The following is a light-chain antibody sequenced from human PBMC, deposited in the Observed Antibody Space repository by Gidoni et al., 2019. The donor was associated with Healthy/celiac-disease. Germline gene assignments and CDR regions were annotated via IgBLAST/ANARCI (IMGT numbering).Light chain of an antibody. CDR1: SPNIGSNT. CDR2: SHN. V-gene: IGLV1-44*01. CDR3: AAWDDSLNGLV. Sequence: QSVLTQPPSASGTPGQRVTISCSGSSPNIGSNTVNWYQQIPGTAPKLLIYSHNQRPSGVPDRFSGSKSGTSASLAISGLQSEDEADYYCAAWDDSLNGLVFGTGTKVTVL. J-gene: IGLJ1*01.